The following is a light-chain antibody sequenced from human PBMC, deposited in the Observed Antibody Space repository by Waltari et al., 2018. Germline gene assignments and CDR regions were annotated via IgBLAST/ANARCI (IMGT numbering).Light chain of an antibody. J-gene: IGKJ3*01. CDR1: QKISKN. Sequence: EIEMTQSPAIMSVSPGERVTLPCSASQKISKNFAWYQQTPGQAPRLLSYGPTTRASGIPGRFRGSGSGTESTLTIDGLQSEDFAVYYCLQYNDWPPLFTFGPGTKVEIK. V-gene: IGKV3-15*01. CDR2: GPT. CDR3: LQYNDWPPLFT.